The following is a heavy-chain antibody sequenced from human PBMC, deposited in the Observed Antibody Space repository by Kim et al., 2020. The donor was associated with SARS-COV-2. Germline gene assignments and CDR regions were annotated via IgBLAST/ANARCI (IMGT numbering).Heavy chain of an antibody. J-gene: IGHJ6*02. V-gene: IGHV3-30*18. Sequence: GGSLRLSCAASGFTFSSYGMHWVRQAPGKGLEWVAVISYDGSNKYYADSVKGRFTISRDNSKNTLYLQMNSLRAEDTAVYYCAKDRRSSYDYVWGSYRPYYYYYGMDVWGQGTTVTVS. D-gene: IGHD3-16*02. CDR3: AKDRRSSYDYVWGSYRPYYYYYGMDV. CDR2: ISYDGSNK. CDR1: GFTFSSYG.